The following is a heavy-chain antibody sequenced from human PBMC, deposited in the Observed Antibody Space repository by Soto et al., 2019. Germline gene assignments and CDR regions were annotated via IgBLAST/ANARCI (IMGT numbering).Heavy chain of an antibody. Sequence: EVQLVESGGGLVQPGGSLRLSCAASGFTFSTYSMNWVRQAPGKGLEWVSYISSSSSTIYYADSVKGRFTISRDNAKNSLYLQMNSLRAEDTAVYYCARAKHASGDYDGIDYWGQGTLVTVSS. V-gene: IGHV3-48*01. D-gene: IGHD4-17*01. J-gene: IGHJ4*02. CDR3: ARAKHASGDYDGIDY. CDR1: GFTFSTYS. CDR2: ISSSSSTI.